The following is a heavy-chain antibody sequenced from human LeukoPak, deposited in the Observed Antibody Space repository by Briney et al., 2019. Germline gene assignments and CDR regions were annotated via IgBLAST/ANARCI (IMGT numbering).Heavy chain of an antibody. D-gene: IGHD3-3*01. CDR1: GFTFSSYG. Sequence: GGSLRLSCVASGFTFSSYGMHWVRRAPGKGLEWVAFIRYDGSNKYYADSVKGRFTISRDNSENTLYLQMNNLRAEETAVYYCARTYYDYWSGPYAFDIWGQGTMVTVSS. CDR3: ARTYYDYWSGPYAFDI. J-gene: IGHJ3*02. V-gene: IGHV3-30*02. CDR2: IRYDGSNK.